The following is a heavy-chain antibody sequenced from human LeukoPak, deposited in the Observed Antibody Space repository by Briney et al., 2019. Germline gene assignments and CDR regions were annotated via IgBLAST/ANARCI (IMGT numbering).Heavy chain of an antibody. CDR1: GFTFSSYA. Sequence: QPGGSLRLSCATSGFTFSSYAMHWVRQAPGKGLEWVAVISYDGSNKYYADSVKGRFTISRDNSKNTLYLQMNSLRAEDTAVYYCARDAPLRGSETMDYWGQGTLVTVSS. D-gene: IGHD3-10*01. V-gene: IGHV3-30-3*01. J-gene: IGHJ4*02. CDR3: ARDAPLRGSETMDY. CDR2: ISYDGSNK.